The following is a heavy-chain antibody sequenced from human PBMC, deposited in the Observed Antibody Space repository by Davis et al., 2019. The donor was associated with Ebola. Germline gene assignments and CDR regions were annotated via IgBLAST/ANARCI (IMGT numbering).Heavy chain of an antibody. Sequence: AASVKVSCKASGYTFTSYYMHWVRQAPGQGLEWMGIINPSGGSTSYAQKFQGRVTMTRDTSTSTVYMELSSLRSEDTAVYYCARGYYDFWSGYFSGRMDVWGQGTTVTVSS. J-gene: IGHJ6*02. CDR1: GYTFTSYY. CDR3: ARGYYDFWSGYFSGRMDV. V-gene: IGHV1-46*01. D-gene: IGHD3-3*01. CDR2: INPSGGST.